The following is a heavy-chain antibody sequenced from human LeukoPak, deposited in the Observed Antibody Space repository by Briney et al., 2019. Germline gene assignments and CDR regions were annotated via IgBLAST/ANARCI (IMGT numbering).Heavy chain of an antibody. CDR1: GGSISSGGYY. D-gene: IGHD1-14*01. CDR3: ARGDRGRYDL. CDR2: IYYSGST. V-gene: IGHV4-31*03. J-gene: IGHJ5*02. Sequence: SEILSLTCTVSGGSISSGGYYWSWIRQHPGTGLEWIGYIYYSGSTYYNPSLKSRVTISVDTSKNQFSLKLSSVTAADTAVYYCARGDRGRYDLWGQGTLVTVSS.